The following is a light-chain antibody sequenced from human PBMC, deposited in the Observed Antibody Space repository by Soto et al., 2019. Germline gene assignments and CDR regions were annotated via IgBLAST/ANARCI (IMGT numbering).Light chain of an antibody. CDR1: QTISTY. CDR2: NAS. CDR3: QQTYRDIS. V-gene: IGKV1-39*01. J-gene: IGKJ4*01. Sequence: DIPLTQYPSSLSASVGDTVTITCRASQTISTYLLWYHQKPGRAPNLLIYNASTLHSGVPSKFSGSRSGTDFTITISGLQPQDFATSHCQQTYRDISFGGGTKVE.